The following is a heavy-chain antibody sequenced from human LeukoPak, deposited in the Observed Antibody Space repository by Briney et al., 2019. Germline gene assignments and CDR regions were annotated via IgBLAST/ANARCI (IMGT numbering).Heavy chain of an antibody. D-gene: IGHD2-21*01. J-gene: IGHJ1*01. CDR2: IYTSGST. Sequence: PSQTLSLTCTVSGGSISSGSYYWSWIRQPAGKGLEWIGRIYTSGSTNYNPSLKSRVTISVDTSKNQFSLKLSSVTAADTAVYYCARFPSESSGAYYDYFLHWGPGTLVAVSS. CDR3: ARFPSESSGAYYDYFLH. V-gene: IGHV4-61*02. CDR1: GGSISSGSYY.